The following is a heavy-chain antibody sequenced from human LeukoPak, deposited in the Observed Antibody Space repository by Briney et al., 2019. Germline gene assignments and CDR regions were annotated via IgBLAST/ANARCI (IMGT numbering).Heavy chain of an antibody. CDR3: AKDRPLGSYDAFDI. V-gene: IGHV1-69*06. Sequence: SVKVSCKASGGTFSSYAISWVRQAPGQGLEWMGGIIPIFGTANYAQKFHGRVTITADKSTSTAYMELSSLRSEDTAVYYCAKDRPLGSYDAFDIWGQGTMVTVSS. CDR2: IIPIFGTA. J-gene: IGHJ3*02. CDR1: GGTFSSYA. D-gene: IGHD3-10*01.